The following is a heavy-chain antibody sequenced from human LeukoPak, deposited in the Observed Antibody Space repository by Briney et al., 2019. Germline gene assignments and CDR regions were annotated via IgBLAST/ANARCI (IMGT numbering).Heavy chain of an antibody. Sequence: SETLSLTCTVSGGSISSSSYYWGWIRQPPGKGLEWIGSIYYSGSTYYNPSLKSRVTISVDTSKNQFSLKLSSVTAADTAVYYCLAYASQIDYWGQGTLVTVSS. CDR3: LAYASQIDY. CDR1: GGSISSSSYY. J-gene: IGHJ4*02. V-gene: IGHV4-39*07. D-gene: IGHD2-8*01. CDR2: IYYSGST.